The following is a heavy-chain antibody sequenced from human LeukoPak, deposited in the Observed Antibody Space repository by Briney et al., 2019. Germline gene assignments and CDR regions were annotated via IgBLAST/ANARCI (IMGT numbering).Heavy chain of an antibody. CDR3: ARDYDFWSGTKYGMDV. J-gene: IGHJ6*02. D-gene: IGHD3-3*01. CDR1: GGSISSGDYY. CDR2: IYYSGST. V-gene: IGHV4-61*08. Sequence: SQTLSLTCTVSGGSISSGDYYWSWIRQPPGKGLEWIGYIYYSGSTNYNPSLKSRVTISVDTSKNQFSLKLSSVTAADTAVYYCARDYDFWSGTKYGMDVWGQGTTVTVSS.